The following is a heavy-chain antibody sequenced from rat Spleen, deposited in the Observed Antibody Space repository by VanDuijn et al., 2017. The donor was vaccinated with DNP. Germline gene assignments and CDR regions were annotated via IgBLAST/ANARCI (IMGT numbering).Heavy chain of an antibody. J-gene: IGHJ2*01. CDR3: ARDHHTTGSDY. D-gene: IGHD1-7*01. V-gene: IGHV5-31*01. CDR1: RFIFNSYW. CDR2: INNRGGNT. Sequence: EVQLAESGGDLVQPGRSLKLSCVVSRFIFNSYWMTWFRQVPGKGLEWVASINNRGGNTYYPDSVKGRFTISRDNAKNTLYLQMNSLRSEDTATYYCARDHHTTGSDYWGQGVMVTVSS.